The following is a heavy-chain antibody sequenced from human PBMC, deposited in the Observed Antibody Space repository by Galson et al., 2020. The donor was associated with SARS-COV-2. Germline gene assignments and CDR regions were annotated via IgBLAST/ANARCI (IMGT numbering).Heavy chain of an antibody. CDR2: IWYDGSNK. Sequence: TWGSLRLSCAASGFTFSSYGMHWVRQAPGKGLEWVAVIWYDGSNKYYADSVKGRFTISRDNSKNTLYLQMNSLRAEDTAVYYCARDFSPPGLTGYYYGMDVWGQGTTVTVSS. CDR3: ARDFSPPGLTGYYYGMDV. D-gene: IGHD7-27*01. J-gene: IGHJ6*02. V-gene: IGHV3-33*01. CDR1: GFTFSSYG.